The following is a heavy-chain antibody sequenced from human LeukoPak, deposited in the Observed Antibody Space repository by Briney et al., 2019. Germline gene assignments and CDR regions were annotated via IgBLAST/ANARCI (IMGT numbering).Heavy chain of an antibody. J-gene: IGHJ6*02. CDR1: GFTVSSTY. CDR2: ISGSSGST. V-gene: IGHV3-23*01. CDR3: VKDGNMQV. Sequence: QPGGSLRLSCAASGFTVSSTYMSWVRQAPGKGLEWVSSISGSSGSTYYYADSVKGRFTISRDNSKNTLYLQMNSLRAEDTAIYYYVKDGNMQVWGQGTTVTVSS.